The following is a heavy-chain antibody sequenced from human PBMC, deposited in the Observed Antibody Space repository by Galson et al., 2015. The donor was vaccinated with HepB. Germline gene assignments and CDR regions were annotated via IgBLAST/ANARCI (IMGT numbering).Heavy chain of an antibody. J-gene: IGHJ4*02. Sequence: SLRLSCAASGFRFSTYAMSWVRQAPGKGLEWVSAISGGGEIIYYADSVKGRFTISRDNAKNMLFLQMSSLRVDDTAMYYCAKVAILGATPHYFDYCGQGTLVTVSS. CDR3: AKVAILGATPHYFDY. D-gene: IGHD3-16*01. CDR2: ISGGGEII. V-gene: IGHV3-23*01. CDR1: GFRFSTYA.